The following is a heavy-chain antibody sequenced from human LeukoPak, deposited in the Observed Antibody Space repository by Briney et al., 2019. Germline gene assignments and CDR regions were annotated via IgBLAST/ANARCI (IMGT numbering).Heavy chain of an antibody. D-gene: IGHD2/OR15-2a*01. J-gene: IGHJ3*02. CDR2: INPNSGGT. V-gene: IGHV1-2*02. CDR1: GHTFTGYY. Sequence: ASVKVSCKASGHTFTGYYIKWVRQAPGQGLEWMGWINPNSGGTNYAQKFQGRVTMTRDTSINTAHMELSRLRYDDTAVYYCARDAYLGAFDIWGQGTMVTVSS. CDR3: ARDAYLGAFDI.